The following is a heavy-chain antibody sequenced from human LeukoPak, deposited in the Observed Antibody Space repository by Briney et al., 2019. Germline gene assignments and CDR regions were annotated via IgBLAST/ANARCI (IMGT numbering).Heavy chain of an antibody. CDR1: GYTFTSYY. D-gene: IGHD6-13*01. J-gene: IGHJ6*03. V-gene: IGHV1-46*01. CDR2: INPSGGST. CDR3: ARDAVPGYSSSWYYYYYYMDV. Sequence: GASVKVSCKASGYTFTSYYMHWVRQAPGQGLEWMGIINPSGGSTSYAQKFQGRATMTRDMSTSTVYMELSSLRSEDTAVYYCARDAVPGYSSSWYYYYYYMDVWGKGTTVTVSS.